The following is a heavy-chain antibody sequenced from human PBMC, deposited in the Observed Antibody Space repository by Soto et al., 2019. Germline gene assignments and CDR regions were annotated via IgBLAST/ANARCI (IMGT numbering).Heavy chain of an antibody. D-gene: IGHD3-10*01. Sequence: SETLSLTCTVSGGSISSYYWSWIRQPPGKGLEWIGYIYYSGSTNYNPSLKSRVTISVDTSKNQFSLKLSSVTAADTAVYYCASGVIGSGIDYWGQGTLVTVSS. CDR2: IYYSGST. CDR1: GGSISSYY. CDR3: ASGVIGSGIDY. J-gene: IGHJ4*02. V-gene: IGHV4-59*01.